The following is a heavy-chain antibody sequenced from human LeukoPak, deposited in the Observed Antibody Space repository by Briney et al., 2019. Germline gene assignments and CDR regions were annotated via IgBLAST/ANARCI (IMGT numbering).Heavy chain of an antibody. J-gene: IGHJ4*02. CDR1: RFTLNTYA. V-gene: IGHV3-23*01. CDR3: AKDLSGNPDY. D-gene: IGHD4-23*01. CDR2: ISGSGGST. Sequence: GGSLRLSCAASRFTLNTYAMSWVRQAPGKGLEWVSAISGSGGSTYYADSVKGRFTISRDNSKNTLYLQMNSLRAEDTAVYYCAKDLSGNPDYWGQGTLVTVSS.